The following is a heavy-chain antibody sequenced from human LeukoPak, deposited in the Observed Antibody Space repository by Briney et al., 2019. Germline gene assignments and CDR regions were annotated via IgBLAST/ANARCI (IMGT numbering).Heavy chain of an antibody. J-gene: IGHJ6*02. CDR1: GFTLSSYA. CDR3: ARSRSSSGYSVFYGMDV. CDR2: ISSKGGST. D-gene: IGHD3-22*01. V-gene: IGHV3-64*01. Sequence: GGSLRLSCAASGFTLSSYAMSWVRQAPGKGLEYVSGISSKGGSTNYANSVKGRFTISRDNSKNTLYLQMGSLRAEDMAVYYCARSRSSSGYSVFYGMDVWGQGTTVTVSS.